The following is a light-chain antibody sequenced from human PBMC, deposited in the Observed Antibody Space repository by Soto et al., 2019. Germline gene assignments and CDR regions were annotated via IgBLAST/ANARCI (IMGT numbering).Light chain of an antibody. CDR3: QKYDSGPLT. CDR1: QDIGPY. J-gene: IGKJ4*01. V-gene: IGKV1-27*01. CDR2: SAS. Sequence: DIQMTQSPSSLSASVGDRVTITCRASQDIGPYLAWYQQKSGRDPELLIYSASTLQSGVPSRFSGSGSGADFSRTISGLQPEDAATYYCQKYDSGPLTFGGGTKVEI.